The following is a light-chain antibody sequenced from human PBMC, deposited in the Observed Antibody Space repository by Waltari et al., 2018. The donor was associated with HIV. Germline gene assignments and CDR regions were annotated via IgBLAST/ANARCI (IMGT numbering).Light chain of an antibody. V-gene: IGLV3-19*01. Sequence: SSELTQDPAVSVALGQTVRITCQGDSLRSSYASWYQQKPGQAPVLVIFGRNNRPSGIPDRFAGSSAGNTGSLTITGAQAADEADYYCSSRDSSGNQVRVFGGGTKLTVL. CDR1: SLRSSY. CDR2: GRN. CDR3: SSRDSSGNQVRV. J-gene: IGLJ2*01.